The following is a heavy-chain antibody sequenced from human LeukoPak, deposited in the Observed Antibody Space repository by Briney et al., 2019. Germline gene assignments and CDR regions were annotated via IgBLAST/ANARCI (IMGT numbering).Heavy chain of an antibody. CDR3: ARDVDHSGLS. Sequence: GGSLRLSCADSGFSVSDKYMSWVRQAPGKGLEWVPIIYGGSTTYYAESVKGRFTISRDNSKNTLYLEMNTLRAADTGVYYCARDVDHSGLSWGQGTLVTVSS. D-gene: IGHD2-15*01. V-gene: IGHV3-66*01. J-gene: IGHJ4*02. CDR2: IYGGSTT. CDR1: GFSVSDKY.